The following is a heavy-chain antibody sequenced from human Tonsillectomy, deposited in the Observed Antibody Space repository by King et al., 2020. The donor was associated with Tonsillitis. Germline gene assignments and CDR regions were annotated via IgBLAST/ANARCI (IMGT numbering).Heavy chain of an antibody. D-gene: IGHD2-15*01. Sequence: VQLVESGAEVKKPGASVKVSCKASGYTFTAYYMHWVRLAPGQGLEWMGWINSNRGGTKYAQRFQGRVTVTRDTSISTAYMELSRLKFDDTAVYFCARDDWEYCTGGSCYSAWGQGTLVTVSS. J-gene: IGHJ5*02. V-gene: IGHV1-2*02. CDR3: ARDDWEYCTGGSCYSA. CDR2: INSNRGGT. CDR1: GYTFTAYY.